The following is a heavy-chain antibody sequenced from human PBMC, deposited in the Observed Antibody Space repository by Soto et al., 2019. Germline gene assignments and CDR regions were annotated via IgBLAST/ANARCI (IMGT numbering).Heavy chain of an antibody. CDR3: ARQEMVSFPFHY. J-gene: IGHJ4*02. CDR2: IYHTGST. D-gene: IGHD2-8*01. Sequence: SETLSLTDSISDGSIGSRDYYWNWIRQPAGKGLEWIGYIYHTGSTYYNPSLPSLKSRVSISLDRFKNQFSLKLSSVTAADTALYYCARQEMVSFPFHYWGQGTLVTVSS. V-gene: IGHV4-30-4*01. CDR1: DGSIGSRDYY.